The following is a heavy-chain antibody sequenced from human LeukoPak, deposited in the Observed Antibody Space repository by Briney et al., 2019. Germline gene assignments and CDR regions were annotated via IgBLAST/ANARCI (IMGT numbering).Heavy chain of an antibody. CDR1: GFTVSSSY. CDR2: IYSGGST. V-gene: IGHV3-66*01. D-gene: IGHD5-24*01. Sequence: GGSLRLSCVASGFTVSSSYMSWVRRAPGKGLEWVSVIYSGGSTDYKDSVKDRFIISRDNSKNTLYLQMNSLRAEDTAVYYCAKEMATMNAFDIWGQGTMVTVSS. J-gene: IGHJ3*02. CDR3: AKEMATMNAFDI.